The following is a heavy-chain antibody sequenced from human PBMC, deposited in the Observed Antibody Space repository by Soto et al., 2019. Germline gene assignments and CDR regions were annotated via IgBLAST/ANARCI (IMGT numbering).Heavy chain of an antibody. D-gene: IGHD2-2*01. V-gene: IGHV3-73*01. Sequence: VGSLRLSCASSVFTFSGSAMHCVRHASGKGLEWVGRIRSKANSYATAYAASVKGRFTISRDDSKNTAYLQMNSLKTEDTAVYYCTRVLGYCSSTSCSDYNYYYYGMDVLGEGTRVSLS. J-gene: IGHJ6*01. CDR2: IRSKANSYAT. CDR3: TRVLGYCSSTSCSDYNYYYYGMDV. CDR1: VFTFSGSA.